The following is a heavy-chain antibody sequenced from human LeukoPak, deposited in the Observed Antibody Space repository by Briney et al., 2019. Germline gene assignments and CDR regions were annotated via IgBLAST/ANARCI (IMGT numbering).Heavy chain of an antibody. Sequence: SETLSLTCTVSGYSISSGYYWSWIRQPPGKGLEWIGYIYTSGSTNYNPSLKSRVTISVDTSKNQFSLKLSSVTAADTAVYYCARHVTYYYDSSGYPDTYYYMDVWGKGTTVTVSS. CDR2: IYTSGST. D-gene: IGHD3-22*01. CDR1: GYSISSGYY. V-gene: IGHV4-4*09. CDR3: ARHVTYYYDSSGYPDTYYYMDV. J-gene: IGHJ6*03.